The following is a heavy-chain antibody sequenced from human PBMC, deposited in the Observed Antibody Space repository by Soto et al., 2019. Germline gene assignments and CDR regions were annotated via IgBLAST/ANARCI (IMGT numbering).Heavy chain of an antibody. CDR2: IYWDDDK. CDR3: AHRLSGFNWNGGYFDY. D-gene: IGHD1-1*01. CDR1: GFSLTSRPMG. V-gene: IGHV2-5*02. J-gene: IGHJ4*02. Sequence: QITLKESGPTRVKPTQTLTLTCTFSGFSLTSRPMGVGWIRQPPGKALEWLVFIYWDDDKRYSPSLKNRLTITKDTSGNQVVRTMTNMYPLDTATYYCAHRLSGFNWNGGYFDYWGQGALVTVSS.